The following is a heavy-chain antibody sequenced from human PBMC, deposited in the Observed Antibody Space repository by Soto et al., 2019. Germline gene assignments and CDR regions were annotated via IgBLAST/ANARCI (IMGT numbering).Heavy chain of an antibody. CDR2: IIPIFGTA. CDR1: GGTFSSYA. V-gene: IGHV1-69*13. CDR3: ARGFEYSSTFDY. Sequence: ASVKVSCKASGGTFSSYAISWVRQAPGQGLEWMGGIIPIFGTANYAQKFQGRVTITADESTSTAYMELSSLRSEDTAVYYCARGFEYSSTFDYWGQGALDTVS. J-gene: IGHJ4*02. D-gene: IGHD6-6*01.